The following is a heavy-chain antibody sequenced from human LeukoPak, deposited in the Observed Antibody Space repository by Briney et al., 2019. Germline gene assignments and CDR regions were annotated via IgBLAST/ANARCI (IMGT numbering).Heavy chain of an antibody. Sequence: AAVKVSCKASGDTFTSYGISWVRQAPGQGLEWMGWISAYNDNTNYAQKLQGRVTMTTDTSTSTAYMELRSLRSDDTAVYYCARDGTWFGEFINWFDPWGQGTLVTVSS. V-gene: IGHV1-18*01. D-gene: IGHD3-10*01. CDR2: ISAYNDNT. J-gene: IGHJ5*02. CDR3: ARDGTWFGEFINWFDP. CDR1: GDTFTSYG.